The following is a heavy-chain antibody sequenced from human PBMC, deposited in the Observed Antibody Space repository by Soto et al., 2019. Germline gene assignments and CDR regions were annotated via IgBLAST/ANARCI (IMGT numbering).Heavy chain of an antibody. CDR1: GFTFSVYA. CDR2: ISGSGDST. CDR3: AKALYGGFTY. J-gene: IGHJ4*02. V-gene: IGHV3-23*01. Sequence: EVRLLESGGGLVQPGGSLRLSCAASGFTFSVYAMSWVRQAPGKGLEWVAGISGSGDSTHYADSGKGRFTVARDNSKSVPYLQTNSLRAEDTAIYYCAKALYGGFTYWGQGTRVTVSS. D-gene: IGHD3-10*01.